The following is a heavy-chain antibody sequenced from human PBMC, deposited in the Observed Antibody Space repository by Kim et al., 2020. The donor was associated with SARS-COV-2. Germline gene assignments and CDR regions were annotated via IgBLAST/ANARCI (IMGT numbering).Heavy chain of an antibody. Sequence: GGSLRLSCAASGFTFRSYAMSWVRQAPGKGLEWVSAIRSSGGITYYADSVKGRFSISRDNSKNTLYLQMNSLRAGDTARYYCAKGIDETTVVTGHYWGQG. V-gene: IGHV3-23*01. D-gene: IGHD4-17*01. J-gene: IGHJ4*02. CDR1: GFTFRSYA. CDR2: IRSSGGIT. CDR3: AKGIDETTVVTGHY.